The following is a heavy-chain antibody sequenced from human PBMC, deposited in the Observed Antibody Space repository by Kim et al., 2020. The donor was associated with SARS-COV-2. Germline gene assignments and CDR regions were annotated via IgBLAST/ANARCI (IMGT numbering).Heavy chain of an antibody. J-gene: IGHJ4*02. V-gene: IGHV4-31*02. D-gene: IGHD6-13*01. Sequence: NPSLKSRVTISVDTSKNQFSLKLSSVTAADTAVYYCARDEGSSSWTNFDYWGQGTLVTVSS. CDR3: ARDEGSSSWTNFDY.